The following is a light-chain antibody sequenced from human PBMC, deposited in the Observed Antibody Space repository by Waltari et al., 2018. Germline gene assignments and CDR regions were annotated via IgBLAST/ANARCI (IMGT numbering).Light chain of an antibody. CDR3: ATWDDSLSGGV. CDR1: SSNIGRNH. V-gene: IGLV1-47*01. J-gene: IGLJ1*01. CDR2: RDD. Sequence: QSVVTQPPSASGTPGQRVTIFCSGSSSNIGRNHVYWYRQFPGAAPKLLIYRDDQRPSSVADRFSGSKSGTSASLAIGGLRSEDEADYYCATWDDSLSGGVFGTGTKVTVV.